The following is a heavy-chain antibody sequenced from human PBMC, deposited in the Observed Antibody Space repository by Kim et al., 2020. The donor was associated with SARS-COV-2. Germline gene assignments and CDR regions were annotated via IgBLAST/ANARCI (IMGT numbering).Heavy chain of an antibody. CDR1: GYTVTYSY. D-gene: IGHD3-22*01. Sequence: GGSLRLSCAASGYTVTYSYMSWVRQAPGKGLEWVSFIYSGGNKIYAESVKGRLIISRDNYNNTLSLQMNSLRAEDTSVYYCATVVVYYDVGCFKNWGQGTPVTVSS. V-gene: IGHV3-66*01. CDR2: IYSGGNK. J-gene: IGHJ1*01. CDR3: ATVVVYYDVGCFKN.